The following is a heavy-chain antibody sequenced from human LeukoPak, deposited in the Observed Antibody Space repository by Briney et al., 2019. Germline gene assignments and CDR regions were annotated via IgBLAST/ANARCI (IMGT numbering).Heavy chain of an antibody. CDR1: GLTFSSYA. Sequence: GGSLRLSCAASGLTFSSYAMSWVRQAPGKGLEWVSAISGSGGSTYYADSVKGRFTISRDNSKNTLYLQMNSLRAEDTAVYYCAKVPGGYYYYMDVWGKGTTVTVSS. CDR3: AKVPGGYYYYMDV. V-gene: IGHV3-23*01. D-gene: IGHD1-1*01. J-gene: IGHJ6*03. CDR2: ISGSGGST.